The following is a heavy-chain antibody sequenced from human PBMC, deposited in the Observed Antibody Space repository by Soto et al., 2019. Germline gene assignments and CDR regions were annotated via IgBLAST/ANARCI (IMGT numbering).Heavy chain of an antibody. CDR2: ISANSGKT. CDR1: GYTFTSYG. Sequence: GASVKVSCKASGYTFTSYGISWVRQAPGQGLEWMGWISANSGKTNYAQRFQGRVIMTRDTSTSTVYMELSSLTSDETAVYYCARGYAHTNGNYFDYWGQGTVVTVSS. V-gene: IGHV1-18*04. J-gene: IGHJ4*02. CDR3: ARGYAHTNGNYFDY. D-gene: IGHD3-16*01.